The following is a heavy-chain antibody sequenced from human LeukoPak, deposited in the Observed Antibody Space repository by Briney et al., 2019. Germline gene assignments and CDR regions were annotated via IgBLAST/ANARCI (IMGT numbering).Heavy chain of an antibody. CDR3: ASDRGGDGYNFLIY. D-gene: IGHD5-24*01. V-gene: IGHV3-53*01. CDR1: GFTFSSYA. Sequence: PGGSLRLSCAASGFTFSSYAMSWVRQAPGKGLEWVSVIYSGGSTYYADSVKGRFTISRDNSKNTLYLQMNSLRAEDTAVYYCASDRGGDGYNFLIYWGQGTLVTVSS. CDR2: IYSGGST. J-gene: IGHJ4*02.